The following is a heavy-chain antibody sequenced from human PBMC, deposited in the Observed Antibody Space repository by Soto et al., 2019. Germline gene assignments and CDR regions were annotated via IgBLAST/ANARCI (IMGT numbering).Heavy chain of an antibody. V-gene: IGHV3-23*01. D-gene: IGHD6-19*01. J-gene: IGHJ4*02. CDR2: LSGSGTST. CDR1: GFSFVNYA. Sequence: GGSMRLSCAASGFSFVNYAMNWVRQDPGKGLEWVSGLSGSGTSTYYADSVKGRFTVSRDNSRVTLFLQMNSLTADDTAVYYCAKATTNGGWFNPFDSWGERALVTGSS. CDR3: AKATTNGGWFNPFDS.